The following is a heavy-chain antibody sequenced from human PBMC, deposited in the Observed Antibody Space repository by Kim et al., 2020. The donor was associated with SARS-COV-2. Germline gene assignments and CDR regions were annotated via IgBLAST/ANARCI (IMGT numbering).Heavy chain of an antibody. V-gene: IGHV3-23*01. CDR3: AKEPRGAAENQSDY. Sequence: ADSVKRRSTIARDKYKNTLYLQMSSLRAEDTAVYYCAKEPRGAAENQSDYWGQGTLVTVSS. D-gene: IGHD6-13*01. J-gene: IGHJ4*02.